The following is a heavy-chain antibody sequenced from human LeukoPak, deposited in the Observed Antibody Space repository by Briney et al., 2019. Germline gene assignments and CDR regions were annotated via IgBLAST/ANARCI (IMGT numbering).Heavy chain of an antibody. CDR1: GGSVSSSSYY. V-gene: IGHV4-39*07. CDR2: IYYSGST. D-gene: IGHD5-24*01. J-gene: IGHJ4*02. Sequence: SETLSLTCAVSGGSVSSSSYYWGWIRQPPGKGLEWIGSIYYSGSTYYNPSLKSRVTISVDTSKNQFSLKLSSVTAADTAVYYCARGGDGYNHFDYWGQGTLVTVSS. CDR3: ARGGDGYNHFDY.